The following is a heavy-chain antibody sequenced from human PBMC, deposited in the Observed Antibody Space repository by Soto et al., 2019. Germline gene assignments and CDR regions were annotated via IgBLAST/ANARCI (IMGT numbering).Heavy chain of an antibody. Sequence: GGSLRLSCATSGFTFKSYTLHWVRQTPGRGLQWVAVISYDGSNKYYADSVRGRFTISRDNSNSTLYLQMNSLRADDSAVYCCVGASMWTGKGLEYWGQGALVTVSS. CDR3: VGASMWTGKGLEY. CDR1: GFTFKSYT. CDR2: ISYDGSNK. V-gene: IGHV3-30-3*01. D-gene: IGHD3-10*02. J-gene: IGHJ4*02.